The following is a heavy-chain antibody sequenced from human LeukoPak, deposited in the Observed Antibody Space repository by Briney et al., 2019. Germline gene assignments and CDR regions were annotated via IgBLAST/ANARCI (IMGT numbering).Heavy chain of an antibody. CDR1: GFTVSTNY. V-gene: IGHV3-66*01. D-gene: IGHD4-23*01. CDR3: ARDSGGTETSYYFDY. Sequence: GGSLRLSCAASGFTVSTNYMSWVRQAPGKGLEWVSVIYSGGDTYYADSVNGRFTISRDNSKNTLYLQMNSLRAEDTAVYYCARDSGGTETSYYFDYRGQGTLVTVSS. J-gene: IGHJ4*02. CDR2: IYSGGDT.